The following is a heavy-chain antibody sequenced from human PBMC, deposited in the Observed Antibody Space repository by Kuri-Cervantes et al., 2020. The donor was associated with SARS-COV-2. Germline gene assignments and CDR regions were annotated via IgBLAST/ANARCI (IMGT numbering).Heavy chain of an antibody. CDR1: GGSISSRSYY. J-gene: IGHJ4*02. CDR2: IYTSGST. Sequence: SETLSLTCTVSGGSISSRSYYWGWIRQPAGKELKCIGRIYTSGSTNYNPSLRSRVTMSVDTSNNQFSLKLSSVTAADTAVYYCAREYYDIWTGPQLFDYWGQGTLVTVSS. D-gene: IGHD3-9*01. V-gene: IGHV4-61*02. CDR3: AREYYDIWTGPQLFDY.